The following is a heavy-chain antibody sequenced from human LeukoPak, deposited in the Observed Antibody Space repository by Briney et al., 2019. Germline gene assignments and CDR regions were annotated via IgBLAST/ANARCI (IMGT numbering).Heavy chain of an antibody. V-gene: IGHV3-11*04. D-gene: IGHD1-26*01. CDR3: ARDGKGIVGATGDY. CDR1: GFTFSDNY. J-gene: IGHJ4*02. CDR2: ISSSGNTT. Sequence: GGSLRLSCAASGFTFSDNYMSWIRQAPGKGLEWVSYISSSGNTTYNADSVKGRFSITRDNAKNSLYLQMNSLRAEDTAVYYCARDGKGIVGATGDYWGQGTLVTVSS.